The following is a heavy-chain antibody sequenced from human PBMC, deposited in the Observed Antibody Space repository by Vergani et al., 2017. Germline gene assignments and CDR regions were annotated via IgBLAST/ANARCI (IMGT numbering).Heavy chain of an antibody. CDR1: GFTFSSYA. V-gene: IGHV3-23*01. Sequence: EVQLLESGGGLVQPGGSLRLSCAASGFTFSSYAMSWVRQAPGKGLEWVSAISGSGGSTYYADSVKGRFTISRDNSKNTLNLQMNSLRAEVTAVYYCAKVIILETLSGPNWFDPWGQGTLVTVSS. CDR2: ISGSGGST. D-gene: IGHD2-15*01. J-gene: IGHJ5*02. CDR3: AKVIILETLSGPNWFDP.